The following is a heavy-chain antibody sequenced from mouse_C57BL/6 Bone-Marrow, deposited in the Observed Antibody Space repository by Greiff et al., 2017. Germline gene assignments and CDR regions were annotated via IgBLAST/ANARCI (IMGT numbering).Heavy chain of an antibody. CDR2: ISSGGDYI. V-gene: IGHV5-9-1*02. D-gene: IGHD1-1*01. CDR3: TRDGGYGSSFMDY. Sequence: EVQRVESGEGLVKPGGSLKLSCAASGFTFSSYAMSWVRQTPEKRLEWVAYISSGGDYIYYADTVKGRFTISRDNARNTLYLQMSSLKSEDTAMYYCTRDGGYGSSFMDYWGQGTSVTVSS. J-gene: IGHJ4*01. CDR1: GFTFSSYA.